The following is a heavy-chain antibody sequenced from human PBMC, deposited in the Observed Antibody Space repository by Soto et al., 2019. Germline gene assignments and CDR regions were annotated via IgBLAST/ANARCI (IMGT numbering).Heavy chain of an antibody. CDR2: IYWDDDK. V-gene: IGHV2-5*02. D-gene: IGHD3-9*01. J-gene: IGHJ4*02. Sequence: QITLKESGPTLVKPTQTLTLTCTFSGFSLSTSGVGVGWIRQPPGKALEWLALIYWDDDKRYSLPLKSRLTITKXXSXNLXVLTMTNMDPVDTATYYCAHSGGDILTGYYVNFDYWGQGTLVTVSS. CDR1: GFSLSTSGVG. CDR3: AHSGGDILTGYYVNFDY.